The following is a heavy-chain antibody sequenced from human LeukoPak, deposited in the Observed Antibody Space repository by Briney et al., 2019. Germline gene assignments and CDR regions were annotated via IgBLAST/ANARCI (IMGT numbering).Heavy chain of an antibody. CDR3: AKGGGFRKYYFDY. CDR2: ISGSGGST. Sequence: GGSLRLSCAASGFTFSSYAMSWVRQAPGKGLEWVSAISGSGGSTYYADSVKGRFTISRATSENMVFLQMNSLRAEDTAVYYCAKGGGFRKYYFDYWGQGTLVTVSS. V-gene: IGHV3-23*01. J-gene: IGHJ4*02. CDR1: GFTFSSYA. D-gene: IGHD3-16*01.